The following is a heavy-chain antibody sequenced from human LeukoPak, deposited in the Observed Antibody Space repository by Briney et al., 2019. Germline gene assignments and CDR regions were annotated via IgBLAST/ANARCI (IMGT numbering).Heavy chain of an antibody. CDR2: ISSSSSYT. Sequence: GGSLRLSCAASGFTFSSYSMNWVRQAPGKGLEWVSSISSSSSYTNYADSVKGRFTISRDNAKNSLYLQMNSLRAEDTAVYYCARAYSGYEDYWGQGTLVTVSS. J-gene: IGHJ4*02. V-gene: IGHV3-21*04. D-gene: IGHD5-12*01. CDR1: GFTFSSYS. CDR3: ARAYSGYEDY.